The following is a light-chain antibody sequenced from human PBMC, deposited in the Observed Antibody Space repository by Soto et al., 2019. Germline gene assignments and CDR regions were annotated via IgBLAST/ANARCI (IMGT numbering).Light chain of an antibody. V-gene: IGKV3-11*01. CDR1: HDVSVS. Sequence: EIVLTQSPDTLSLSPGEGATLSCRASHDVSVSLVWYRQRPGQSPRLLIHGASNRATGISARFSGSGSGTDFTLTIGSLEPEESALYYCQQRASWPYTSGQGTKVEIK. CDR2: GAS. CDR3: QQRASWPYT. J-gene: IGKJ2*01.